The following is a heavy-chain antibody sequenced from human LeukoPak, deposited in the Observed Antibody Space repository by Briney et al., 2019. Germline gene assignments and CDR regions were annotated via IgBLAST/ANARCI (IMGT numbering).Heavy chain of an antibody. CDR1: GFTVSSSY. J-gene: IGHJ4*02. D-gene: IGHD6-13*01. V-gene: IGHV3-66*01. CDR2: ISSAGTT. CDR3: ARDLEAANTYYFDY. Sequence: GGSLRLSCAASGFTVSSSYMSWVRQSPGKGLEWVSIISSAGTTYYADSVKGRFTISRDNSKNTVYLQVNSLRDEDTAVYYCARDLEAANTYYFDYWGQGTMVTVSS.